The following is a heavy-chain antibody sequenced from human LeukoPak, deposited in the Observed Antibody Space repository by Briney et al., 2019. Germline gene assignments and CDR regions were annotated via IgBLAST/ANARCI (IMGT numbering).Heavy chain of an antibody. D-gene: IGHD2-15*01. CDR3: ARDLLGYCSGGSCPKMDV. Sequence: GASVKVSCKASGYTFTSYGISWVRQAPGQGLEWMGWISAYNGNTNYAQKLQGRVTMTTDTSTSTAYMELRSLRSDDTAVYYCARDLLGYCSGGSCPKMDVWGQGTTVTASS. CDR1: GYTFTSYG. CDR2: ISAYNGNT. J-gene: IGHJ6*02. V-gene: IGHV1-18*01.